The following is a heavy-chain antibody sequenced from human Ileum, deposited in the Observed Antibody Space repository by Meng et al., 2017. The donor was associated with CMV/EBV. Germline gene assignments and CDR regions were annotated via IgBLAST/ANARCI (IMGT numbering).Heavy chain of an antibody. Sequence: GGSLRLSCAASGFTFSSYGMHWVRQAPGKGLEWVAFIRYDGSNKYYVDSVKGRFTISRDNSKNTLFLQMNSLTAEDTAVYYCAKDQQYCSSSGCPRRTIYYGMDVWGQGTRVTVSS. CDR3: AKDQQYCSSSGCPRRTIYYGMDV. CDR2: IRYDGSNK. D-gene: IGHD6-25*01. CDR1: GFTFSSYG. V-gene: IGHV3-30*02. J-gene: IGHJ6*02.